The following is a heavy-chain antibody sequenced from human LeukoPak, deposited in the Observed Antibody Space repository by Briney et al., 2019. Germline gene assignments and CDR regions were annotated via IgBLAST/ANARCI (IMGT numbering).Heavy chain of an antibody. Sequence: SETLSLTCTVSGSSISSGSYYWSWIRQPAGKGLEWIGRIYTSGSTNYNPSLKSRVTISVDTSKNQFSLQLNSVTPEDTAVYYCARFFWSGYYTASGFDPWGQGTLVTVSS. CDR2: IYTSGST. CDR1: GSSISSGSYY. D-gene: IGHD3-3*01. J-gene: IGHJ5*02. V-gene: IGHV4-61*02. CDR3: ARFFWSGYYTASGFDP.